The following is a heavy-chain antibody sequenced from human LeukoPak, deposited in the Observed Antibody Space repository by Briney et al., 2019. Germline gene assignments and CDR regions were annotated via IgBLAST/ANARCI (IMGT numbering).Heavy chain of an antibody. D-gene: IGHD1-26*01. CDR3: ARASGSSVYYYYYMDV. J-gene: IGHJ6*03. CDR2: MNPNSGNT. V-gene: IGHV1-8*03. CDR1: GYTFTSYD. Sequence: ASVKVSCKASGYTFTSYDINWVRQATGQGLEWMGWMNPNSGNTGYAQKFQGRVTITRNTSISTAYMELSSLRSQDTAVYYCARASGSSVYYYYYMDVWGKGTTVTVSS.